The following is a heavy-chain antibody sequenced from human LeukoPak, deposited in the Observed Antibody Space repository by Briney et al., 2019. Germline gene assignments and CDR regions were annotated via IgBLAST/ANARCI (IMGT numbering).Heavy chain of an antibody. CDR3: ARDLVNYYDSSQD. J-gene: IGHJ4*02. CDR1: GFTFSSYS. D-gene: IGHD3-22*01. Sequence: GGSLRLSCAASGFTFSSYSMNWVRQAPGKGLEWVSSISSSSYIYYADSVKGRFTISRDNAKNSLYLQMNSLRAEDTAVYYCARDLVNYYDSSQDWGQGTLVTVSS. V-gene: IGHV3-21*01. CDR2: ISSSSYI.